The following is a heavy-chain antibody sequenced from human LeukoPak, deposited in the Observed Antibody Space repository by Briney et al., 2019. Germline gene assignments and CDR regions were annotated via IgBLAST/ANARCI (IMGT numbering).Heavy chain of an antibody. Sequence: SETLSLTCAVYGGSFSGYYWSWIRQPPGKGLEWIGEINHSGSTNYNPSLKSRDTISVDTSKNQSSLKLSSVTAADTAVYYCAILPRDYWGQGTLVTVSS. CDR1: GGSFSGYY. CDR3: AILPRDY. CDR2: INHSGST. J-gene: IGHJ4*02. V-gene: IGHV4-34*01.